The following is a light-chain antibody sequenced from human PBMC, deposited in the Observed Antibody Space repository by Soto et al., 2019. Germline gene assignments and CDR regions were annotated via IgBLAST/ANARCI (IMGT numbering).Light chain of an antibody. Sequence: EIVLTQSPGTLSLSPGERATLSCRASQSVSSSYLAWYQQKPGQAPRLPIYGASSRATGIPDRFSGSGSGTDFTLTISRLEPEDFAVYYCQQYGSSRAWTFGQGTKVEIK. V-gene: IGKV3-20*01. J-gene: IGKJ1*01. CDR3: QQYGSSRAWT. CDR2: GAS. CDR1: QSVSSSY.